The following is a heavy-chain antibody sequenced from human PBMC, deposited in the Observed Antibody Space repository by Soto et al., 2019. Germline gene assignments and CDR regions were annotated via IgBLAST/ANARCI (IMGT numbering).Heavy chain of an antibody. D-gene: IGHD3-10*01. CDR2: ISAYNGNT. V-gene: IGHV1-18*04. CDR1: GYTFTSYG. J-gene: IGHJ3*02. CDR3: ARFYYGSGSYSVEAFDI. Sequence: VQLVQSGAEVKKPGASVKVSCKASGYTFTSYGLSWVRQAPGQGLEWMGWISAYNGNTNYAQKLQGRVTMTTDTSTSTAYMKLKSLRSDDTAVYYCARFYYGSGSYSVEAFDIWCQGTMVSVCS.